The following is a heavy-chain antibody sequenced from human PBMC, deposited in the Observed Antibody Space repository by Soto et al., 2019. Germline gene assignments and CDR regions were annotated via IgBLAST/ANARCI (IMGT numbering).Heavy chain of an antibody. V-gene: IGHV3-48*02. D-gene: IGHD3-10*01. Sequence: EAPLVESGGGLVRRGGSVRPSFAASGFTLSLYSLNWFRQAPGKGLEWISYISGSSIIINYADSVKARFTISRDNTKNSLYLQMNSLRDEDTAVYYCARGFDLQYGMDVWGQGTTVTVSS. J-gene: IGHJ6*02. CDR1: GFTLSLYS. CDR2: ISGSSIII. CDR3: ARGFDLQYGMDV.